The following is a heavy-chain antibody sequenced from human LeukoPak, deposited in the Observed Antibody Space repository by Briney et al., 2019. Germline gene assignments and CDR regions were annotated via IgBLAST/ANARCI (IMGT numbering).Heavy chain of an antibody. CDR1: GGSISSYY. V-gene: IGHV4-59*01. Sequence: SETLSLTCTVSGGSISSYYWSWIRQPPGKGLEWIGYIYYSGSTNYNPSLKSRVTISVDTSQNHFSLKLSSVTAADTAVYYCARRQYSSSPFDPWGQGTLVTVSS. CDR3: ARRQYSSSPFDP. J-gene: IGHJ5*02. D-gene: IGHD6-13*01. CDR2: IYYSGST.